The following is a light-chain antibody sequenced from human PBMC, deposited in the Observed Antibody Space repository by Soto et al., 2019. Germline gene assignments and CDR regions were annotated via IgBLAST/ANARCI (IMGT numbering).Light chain of an antibody. CDR3: QQYNYYPYT. V-gene: IGKV1-5*01. J-gene: IGKJ2*01. CDR2: DAS. CDR1: QSINTW. Sequence: DIQMTQSPSTLSASVGDRVTITCRASQSINTWLAWYQQKPGKAPNLLISDASSLESGVPSRFSGSGSGTEVSLTISSLQPGYVATYYCQQYNYYPYTFGQGTKLEIK.